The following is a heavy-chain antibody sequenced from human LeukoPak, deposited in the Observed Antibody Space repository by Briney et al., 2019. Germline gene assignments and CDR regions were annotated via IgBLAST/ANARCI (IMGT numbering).Heavy chain of an antibody. Sequence: PGGSLRLYCAASGFSFSSNAMNWVRQAPGKGLEWVSVISGSGDSTYYTDSVKGRFTISRDNSKNTLFLQMNSLRPEDTALYYCAKAVGGTFDQWRQGPLGTVSS. CDR1: GFSFSSNA. CDR2: ISGSGDST. CDR3: AKAVGGTFDQ. J-gene: IGHJ4*02. D-gene: IGHD1-26*01. V-gene: IGHV3-23*01.